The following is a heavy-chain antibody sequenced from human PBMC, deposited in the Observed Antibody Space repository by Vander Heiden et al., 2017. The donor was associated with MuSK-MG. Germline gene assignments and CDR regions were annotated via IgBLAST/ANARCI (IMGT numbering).Heavy chain of an antibody. V-gene: IGHV4-34*01. CDR2: INHSGST. CDR1: GGSFSGYY. Sequence: QVQLQQWGAGLLKPSETLSLTCAVYGGSFSGYYWSWIRQPPGKGLEWIGEINHSGSTNYNPSLKSRVTISVDTSKNQFSLKLSSVTAADTAVYYCARWGRGIAVAGRIWGQGTMVTVSS. CDR3: ARWGRGIAVAGRI. J-gene: IGHJ3*02. D-gene: IGHD6-19*01.